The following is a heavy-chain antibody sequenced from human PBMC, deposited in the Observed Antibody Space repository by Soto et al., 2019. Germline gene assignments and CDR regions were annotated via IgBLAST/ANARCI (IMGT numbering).Heavy chain of an antibody. J-gene: IGHJ3*02. Sequence: GESLKISCKGSGYNFTNYWIGWVRQMSGKGLDWMGIFHPGDSVTIYSPSFQGQVTISADKSISTASLQWSSLKASDTAMYYCARLYYDSSGYYYSAFAIWGQGTMVTVSS. D-gene: IGHD3-22*01. CDR1: GYNFTNYW. CDR3: ARLYYDSSGYYYSAFAI. V-gene: IGHV5-51*01. CDR2: FHPGDSVT.